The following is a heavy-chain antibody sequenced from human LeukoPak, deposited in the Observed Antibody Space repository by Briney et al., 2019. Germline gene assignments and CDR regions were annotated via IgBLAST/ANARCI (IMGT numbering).Heavy chain of an antibody. J-gene: IGHJ2*01. CDR2: IKSKTDGGTT. CDR1: GFTFSNAW. Sequence: KSGGSLRLPCAASGFTFSNAWMSWVRQAPGKGLEWVGRIKSKTDGGTTDYAAPVKGRFTISRDDSKNTLYLQMNSLKTKDTAVYYCTTFADWYFDLWGRGTLVTVSS. V-gene: IGHV3-15*01. CDR3: TTFADWYFDL.